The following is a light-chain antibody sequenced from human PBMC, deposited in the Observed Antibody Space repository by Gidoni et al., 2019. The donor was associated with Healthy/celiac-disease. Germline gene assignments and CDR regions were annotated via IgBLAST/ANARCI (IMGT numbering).Light chain of an antibody. V-gene: IGLV1-47*01. J-gene: IGLJ3*02. CDR3: AAWDDSLSGG. CDR2: RNN. CDR1: RSNIGSNY. Sequence: QSVLTQPPSASGTPGQRVTISCSGSRSNIGSNYVYWYQQLPGTAPKLLIYRNNQRPSGVPDRFSGSKSGTSASLAISGRRSEDEADYYCAAWDDSLSGGFGGGTKLTVL.